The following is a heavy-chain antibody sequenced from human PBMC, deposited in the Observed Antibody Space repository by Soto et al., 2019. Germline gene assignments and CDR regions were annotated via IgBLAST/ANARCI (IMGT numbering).Heavy chain of an antibody. V-gene: IGHV3-23*01. J-gene: IGHJ3*01. D-gene: IGHD3-16*01. CDR2: ISAGGTST. CDR3: PKDRLGGSSRSAFDF. Sequence: GGSLRLSCAATGFSFRFYDMSWVRQAPGEGLEWVSSISAGGTSTYHADSVKGRFTISRDNSKNTLYLQLSSLRAEDTAVYYCPKDRLGGSSRSAFDFWGQGTMVTVSS. CDR1: GFSFRFYD.